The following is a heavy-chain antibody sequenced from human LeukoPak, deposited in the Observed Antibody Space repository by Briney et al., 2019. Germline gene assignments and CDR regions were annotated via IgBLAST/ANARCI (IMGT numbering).Heavy chain of an antibody. Sequence: PSETLSLTCTVSGGSISSSSYYWGWIRQPPGKGLEWIGSIYYSGDTYYNPSLKSRVTISVDTSKNQFSLKLSSVTAADTAVYYCARLLWVGANAEYFQHWGQGTLVTVSS. CDR3: ARLLWVGANAEYFQH. V-gene: IGHV4-39*01. CDR1: GGSISSSSYY. D-gene: IGHD1-26*01. CDR2: IYYSGDT. J-gene: IGHJ1*01.